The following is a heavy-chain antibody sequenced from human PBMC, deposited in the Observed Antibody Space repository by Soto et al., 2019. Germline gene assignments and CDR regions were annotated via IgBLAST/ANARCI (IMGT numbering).Heavy chain of an antibody. Sequence: SETLSLTCAVSGGSISSGGYSCNWIRQPPGKGLEWIGYIYHSGSTYYNPSLKSRVTISVDRSKNQFSLKLSSVTAADTAVYYCARGMTTVTTFDYWXQGTLVTVSS. CDR1: GGSISSGGYS. CDR2: IYHSGST. J-gene: IGHJ4*02. D-gene: IGHD4-17*01. CDR3: ARGMTTVTTFDY. V-gene: IGHV4-30-2*01.